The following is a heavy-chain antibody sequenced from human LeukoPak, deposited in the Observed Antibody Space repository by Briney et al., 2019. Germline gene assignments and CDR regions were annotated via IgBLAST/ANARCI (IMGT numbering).Heavy chain of an antibody. CDR3: ARTLRLGTPRAFDI. CDR2: IHEDGGDK. D-gene: IGHD1-1*01. J-gene: IGHJ3*02. CDR1: GFTLSSYW. Sequence: GGSLRLSCVVSGFTLSSYWMNWVRQAPGKGLEWVANIHEDGGDKYYVDSVKGRFTISRDNAKNSLYLQMTSLRAEDTALYYCARTLRLGTPRAFDIWGRGTMVTVSS. V-gene: IGHV3-7*05.